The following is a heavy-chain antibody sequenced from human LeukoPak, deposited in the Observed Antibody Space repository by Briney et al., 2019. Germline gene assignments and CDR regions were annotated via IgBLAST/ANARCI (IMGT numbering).Heavy chain of an antibody. Sequence: SVKVSCKAPGGTFSSYAFTWVRQAPGQGLEWMGRIIPIFGIADYAQKFQGRVTITADKSTSTAYMELSSLRSEDTAVYYCAREEVVGATPRGGFDYWGQETLVTVSS. CDR3: AREEVVGATPRGGFDY. D-gene: IGHD1-26*01. CDR1: GGTFSSYA. J-gene: IGHJ4*02. V-gene: IGHV1-69*17. CDR2: IIPIFGIA.